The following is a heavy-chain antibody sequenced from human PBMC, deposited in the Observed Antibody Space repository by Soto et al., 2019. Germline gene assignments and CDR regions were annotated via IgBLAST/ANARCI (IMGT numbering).Heavy chain of an antibody. D-gene: IGHD1-26*01. CDR2: IRETGNT. CDR1: GFTFSNYA. J-gene: IGHJ4*02. V-gene: IGHV3-23*01. CDR3: AKQQMGVIRALDY. Sequence: EVQILQSGGGLEQPGGSLRLSSAASGFTFSNYAMSWIRQAPGKGLEWVSTIRETGNTYYADSVRGRFATSRDNSENTLYLQMSSLRAEDTAVYYCAKQQMGVIRALDYWGQGTLVTVSS.